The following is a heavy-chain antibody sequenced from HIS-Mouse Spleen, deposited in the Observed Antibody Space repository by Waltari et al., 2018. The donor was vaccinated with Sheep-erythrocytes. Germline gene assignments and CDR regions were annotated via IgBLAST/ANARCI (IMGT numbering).Heavy chain of an antibody. Sequence: QVQLVEPGGGVVQPGRSLRLSCAASGFTFSSYGMHWVRQAPGKGLEWVAVISYDGSNKYYADSVKGRFTISRDNSKNTLYLQMNSLRAEDTAVYYCAKVGATGWFDPWGQGTLVTVSS. CDR1: GFTFSSYG. J-gene: IGHJ5*02. V-gene: IGHV3-30*18. CDR3: AKVGATGWFDP. D-gene: IGHD1-26*01. CDR2: ISYDGSNK.